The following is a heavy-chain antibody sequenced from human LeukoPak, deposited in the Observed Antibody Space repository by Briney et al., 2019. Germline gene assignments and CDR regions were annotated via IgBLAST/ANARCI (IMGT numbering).Heavy chain of an antibody. CDR2: INPNSGGT. Sequence: GSSVKVSCKASGGTFSSYAISWVRQAPGQGLEWMGWINPNSGGTNYAQKFQGRVTMTRDTTISTAYMELSRLRSDDTAVYYCARDRPGSSGWYGRDYWGQGTLITVSS. J-gene: IGHJ4*02. V-gene: IGHV1-2*02. CDR3: ARDRPGSSGWYGRDY. D-gene: IGHD6-19*01. CDR1: GGTFSSYA.